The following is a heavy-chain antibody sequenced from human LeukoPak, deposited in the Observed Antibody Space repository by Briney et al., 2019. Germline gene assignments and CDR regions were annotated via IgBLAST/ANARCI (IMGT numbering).Heavy chain of an antibody. CDR3: ARDFDGDNGFDY. D-gene: IGHD4-17*01. V-gene: IGHV3-30-3*01. CDR1: GFTFSSYA. J-gene: IGHJ4*02. CDR2: ISYDGSNK. Sequence: PGRSLRLSSAASGFTFSSYAMHWVRQAPGKGLEWVAVISYDGSNKYYADSVKGRFTISRDNSKNTLYLQMNSLRAEDTAVYYCARDFDGDNGFDYWGQGTLVTVSS.